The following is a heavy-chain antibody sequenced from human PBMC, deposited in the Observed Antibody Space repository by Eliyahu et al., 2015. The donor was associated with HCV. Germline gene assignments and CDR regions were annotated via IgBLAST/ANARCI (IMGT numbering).Heavy chain of an antibody. V-gene: IGHV3-7*01. CDR2: IKQDGSEK. J-gene: IGHJ4*02. Sequence: EVQLVESGGGLVQPGGSLXXSCXXSXFXFXNYWMSWVRQAPGKGLEWVANIKQDGSEKYYVDSVKGRFTISRDNAKNSLYLQMNSLRAEDTAVYYCARGGVVVVAAVFDYWGQGTLVTVSS. CDR1: XFXFXNYW. CDR3: ARGGVVVVAAVFDY. D-gene: IGHD2-15*01.